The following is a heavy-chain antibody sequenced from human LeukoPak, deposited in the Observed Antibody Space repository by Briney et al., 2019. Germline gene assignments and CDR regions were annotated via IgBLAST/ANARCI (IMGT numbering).Heavy chain of an antibody. CDR2: ISTYTGRA. CDR1: GYRFNVYD. J-gene: IGHJ3*01. CDR3: ARADGTNSGTNGFDV. Sequence: ASVTVSCKTSGYRFNVYDILWVRQAPGGGLDYVGWISTYTGRANYAEKFQGRVSIITDTTTSTAHLELTNLTSSDTGLYYCARADGTNSGTNGFDVWGLGTMVTVAS. D-gene: IGHD4-23*01. V-gene: IGHV1-18*01.